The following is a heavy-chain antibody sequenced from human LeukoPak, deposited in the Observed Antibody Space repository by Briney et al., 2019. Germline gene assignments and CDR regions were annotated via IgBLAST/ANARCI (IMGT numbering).Heavy chain of an antibody. CDR1: GFTFSSYS. V-gene: IGHV3-21*01. Sequence: GGSLRLSCAASGFTFSSYSMNWVRQAPVKGLEWVSSISSSSSYIYYADSVKGRFTISRDNAKNSLYLQMNSLRAEDTAVYYCAREAGSGWYEPFDYWGQGTLVTVSS. CDR3: AREAGSGWYEPFDY. CDR2: ISSSSSYI. D-gene: IGHD6-19*01. J-gene: IGHJ4*02.